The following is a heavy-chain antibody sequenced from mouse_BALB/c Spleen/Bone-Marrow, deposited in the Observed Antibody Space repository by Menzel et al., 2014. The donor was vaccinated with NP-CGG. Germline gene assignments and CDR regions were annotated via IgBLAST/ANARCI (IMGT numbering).Heavy chain of an antibody. V-gene: IGHV2-6-7*01. J-gene: IGHJ4*01. CDR3: ARDPFLITRALDY. Sequence: VQLVESGPGLVAPSQSLSITCTVSGFSLTGYGVSWVRQPPGKGLGWLGMIWGDGSTDYNSALKSRLSISKDNSKSQVFLKMNSLQTDDTARYYCARDPFLITRALDYLGQGTSVTVSS. CDR1: GFSLTGYG. CDR2: IWGDGST. D-gene: IGHD2-4*01.